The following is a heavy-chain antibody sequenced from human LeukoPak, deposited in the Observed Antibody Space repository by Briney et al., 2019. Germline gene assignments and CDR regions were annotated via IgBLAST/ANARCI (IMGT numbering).Heavy chain of an antibody. V-gene: IGHV3-11*04. Sequence: GGSLRLSCAASGFTFSDYYMSWIRQAPGKGLEWVSYISSSGSTIYYADSVKGRFTISRDNAKNSLYLQMNSLRVEDTGIYYCAREKINCRGDCLDLWGQGTLVTVSS. CDR1: GFTFSDYY. D-gene: IGHD2-21*01. CDR3: AREKINCRGDCLDL. CDR2: ISSSGSTI. J-gene: IGHJ4*02.